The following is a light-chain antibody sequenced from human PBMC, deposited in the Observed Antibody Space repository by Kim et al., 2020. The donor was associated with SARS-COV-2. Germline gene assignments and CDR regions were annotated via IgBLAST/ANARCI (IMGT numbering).Light chain of an antibody. CDR1: SSNIANNY. V-gene: IGLV1-51*01. J-gene: IGLJ1*01. CDR2: DNT. CDR3: GTWDTSLSAEV. Sequence: QSVLTQPPSVSAAPGQKVTISCSGSSSNIANNYVSWYQQLPGTAPKLLIYDNTKRPSGIPDRFSGSKSGTSATLGITGLQTGDEADYYCGTWDTSLSAEVFGTGTKVTVL.